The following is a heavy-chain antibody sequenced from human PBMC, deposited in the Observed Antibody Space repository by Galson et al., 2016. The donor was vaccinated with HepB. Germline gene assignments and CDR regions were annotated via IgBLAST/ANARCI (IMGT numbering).Heavy chain of an antibody. CDR1: GFTVSNNY. Sequence: SLRLSCAVSGFTVSNNYMSWVRQAPGKGLEWVSVVYSGSNTRYADSVRGRFTISRDNSKNTLYLQMNSLRAEDTAIYYCAAGNAVVVDWGQGTLVTVSS. CDR3: AAGNAVVVD. V-gene: IGHV3-53*01. D-gene: IGHD2-15*01. CDR2: VYSGSNT. J-gene: IGHJ1*01.